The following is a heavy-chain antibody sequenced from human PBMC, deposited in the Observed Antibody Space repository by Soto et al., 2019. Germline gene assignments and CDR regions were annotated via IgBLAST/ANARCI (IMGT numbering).Heavy chain of an antibody. CDR3: ARRPVGATLLAKPNRDY. Sequence: QLQLQESGPGLVKPSETLSLTCTVSGGSISSSSYYWGWIRQPPGKGLEWIGSIYYSGSTYYNPSLKSRVTISVDTSKNQFSLKLSSMTAADTAVYYCARRPVGATLLAKPNRDYWGQGTLVTVSS. J-gene: IGHJ4*02. CDR1: GGSISSSSYY. V-gene: IGHV4-39*01. CDR2: IYYSGST. D-gene: IGHD1-26*01.